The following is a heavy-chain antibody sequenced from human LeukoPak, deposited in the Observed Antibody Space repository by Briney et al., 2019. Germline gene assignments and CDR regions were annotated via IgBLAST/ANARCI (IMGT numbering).Heavy chain of an antibody. V-gene: IGHV4-59*01. D-gene: IGHD5-12*01. Sequence: SETLSLTCTVSGGSISSYYWSWIRQPPGKGLEWIGYIYYSGSTNYDPSLKSRVTISVDTSKNQFSLKLSSVTAADTAVYYCARGRDSGHESKIFDYWGQGTLVTVSS. CDR2: IYYSGST. CDR1: GGSISSYY. CDR3: ARGRDSGHESKIFDY. J-gene: IGHJ4*02.